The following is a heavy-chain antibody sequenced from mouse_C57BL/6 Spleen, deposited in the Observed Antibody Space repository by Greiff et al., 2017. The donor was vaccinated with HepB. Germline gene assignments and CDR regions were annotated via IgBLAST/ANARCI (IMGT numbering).Heavy chain of an antibody. D-gene: IGHD1-1*01. V-gene: IGHV1-63*01. CDR2: IYPGGGYT. Sequence: VQGVESGAELVRPGTSVKMSCKASGYTFTNYWIGWAKQRPGHGLEWIGDIYPGGGYTNYNEKFKGKATLTADKSSSTAYMQFSSLTSEDSAIYYCARDYGDVWGTGTTVTVSS. J-gene: IGHJ1*03. CDR3: ARDYGDV. CDR1: GYTFTNYW.